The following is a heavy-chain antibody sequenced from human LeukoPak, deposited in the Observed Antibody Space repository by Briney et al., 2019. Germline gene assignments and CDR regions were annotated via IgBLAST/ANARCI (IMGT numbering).Heavy chain of an antibody. V-gene: IGHV3-23*01. CDR1: GFSLKDHA. CDR3: AKGSSGYFADL. Sequence: GGSLRLSCAASGFSLKDHAMHWVRQVPGKGLEWVSAISNDGGGTQYADFVEGRFTISRDNSKNTLFLQMSSLRAEDTALYYCAKGSSGYFADLWGQGTLVTVSS. D-gene: IGHD3-22*01. J-gene: IGHJ5*02. CDR2: ISNDGGGT.